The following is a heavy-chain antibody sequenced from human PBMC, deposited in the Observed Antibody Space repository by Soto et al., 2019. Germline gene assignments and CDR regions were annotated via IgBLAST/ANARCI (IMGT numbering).Heavy chain of an antibody. Sequence: QVQLQESGPGLVKPSQTLSLTCTVSGGSISSGGYYWSWIRQHPGKGLEWIGYIYYSGSTYYNPSLKSRVTIAVDTSKIKFSLELSSVTAADTAVYYCARAGQYYDPYYYYMDVWGKGTTVTVSS. V-gene: IGHV4-31*03. CDR3: ARAGQYYDPYYYYMDV. CDR1: GGSISSGGYY. CDR2: IYYSGST. D-gene: IGHD3-3*01. J-gene: IGHJ6*03.